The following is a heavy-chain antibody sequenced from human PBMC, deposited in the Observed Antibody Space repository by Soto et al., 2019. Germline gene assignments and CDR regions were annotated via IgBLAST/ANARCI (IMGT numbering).Heavy chain of an antibody. D-gene: IGHD3-22*01. CDR3: AGRIRYYYDSSGYYFDY. CDR2: INHSGST. CDR1: GGSFSGYY. Sequence: PSETLSLTCAVYGGSFSGYYWSWIRQPPGKGLEWIGEINHSGSTNYNPSLKSRVTISVDTSKNQFSLKLSSVTAADTAVYYCAGRIRYYYDSSGYYFDYWGQGTLVTVS. V-gene: IGHV4-34*01. J-gene: IGHJ4*02.